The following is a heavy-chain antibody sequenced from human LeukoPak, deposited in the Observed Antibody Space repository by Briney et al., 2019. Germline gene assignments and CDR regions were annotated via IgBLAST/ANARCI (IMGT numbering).Heavy chain of an antibody. CDR2: INPNSGGT. J-gene: IGHJ6*03. D-gene: IGHD1-26*01. CDR1: VYTFTGYY. V-gene: IGHV1-2*02. CDR3: ARGEGHLAPYYMDV. Sequence: GASVKVSCKASVYTFTGYYMHWVRQAPGQGLEWMGWINPNSGGTNYAQKFQGRVTMTRDTSISTAYMALSRLRSDDTAVYYCARGEGHLAPYYMDVWGKGTTVTVSS.